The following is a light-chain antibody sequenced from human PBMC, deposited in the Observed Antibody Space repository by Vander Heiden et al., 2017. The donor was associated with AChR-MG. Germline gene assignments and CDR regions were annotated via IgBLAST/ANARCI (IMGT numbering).Light chain of an antibody. V-gene: IGLV1-44*01. CDR3: AAWDDSLNAWV. CDR1: SSNIGSNT. J-gene: IGLJ3*02. CDR2: RNN. Sequence: QSVLTQPPSASGTPGQRVTISCSGSSSNIGSNTVNWYQQLPGTAPKLLIYRNNQRPSGVPDRFSGSKSGTSASLAISGLQSEDVADYYCAAWDDSLNAWVFGGGTKLTVL.